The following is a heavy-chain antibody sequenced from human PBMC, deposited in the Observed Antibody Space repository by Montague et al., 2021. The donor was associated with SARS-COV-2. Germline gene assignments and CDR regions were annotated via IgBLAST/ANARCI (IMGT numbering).Heavy chain of an antibody. V-gene: IGHV4-61*02. D-gene: IGHD3-22*01. CDR3: ARAKGSRYYYDSSGYYRDRGYYYYYYGMDV. CDR1: GGSISSGSYY. CDR2: IYTSGST. J-gene: IGHJ6*02. Sequence: TLSLTCTVSGGSISSGSYYWIWNRQAAGKGLEWIGRIYTSGSTNYNPSLKSRVTISVDTYKYQFSLKLSSVTAADTAVYYCARAKGSRYYYDSSGYYRDRGYYYYYYGMDVWGQGTTVTVS.